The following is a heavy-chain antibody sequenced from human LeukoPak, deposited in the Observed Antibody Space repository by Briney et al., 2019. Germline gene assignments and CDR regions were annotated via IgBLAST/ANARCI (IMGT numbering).Heavy chain of an antibody. J-gene: IGHJ4*02. CDR2: ISGSGGST. CDR3: AKRGYYYDSSGYYYFDY. Sequence: GSLRLSCAASGFTFSSYAMSWVRQAPGKGLEWVSAISGSGGSTYSADSVKGRFTISRDNSKNTLYLQMNSLRAEDTAVYYCAKRGYYYDSSGYYYFDYWGQGTLVTVSS. CDR1: GFTFSSYA. D-gene: IGHD3-22*01. V-gene: IGHV3-23*01.